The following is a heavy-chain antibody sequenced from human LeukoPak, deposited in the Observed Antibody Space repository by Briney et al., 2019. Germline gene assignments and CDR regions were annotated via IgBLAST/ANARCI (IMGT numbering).Heavy chain of an antibody. D-gene: IGHD2-21*01. V-gene: IGHV1-2*06. J-gene: IGHJ1*01. CDR2: INPNSGGT. CDR3: ARDSSEFRSLIPH. Sequence: ASVKVSCKASGYTFTGYYMHWVRQAPGQGLEWMGRINPNSGGTNYAQKFQGRVTITADESTSTAYMELSSLRSEDTAVYYCARDSSEFRSLIPHWGQGTQVTVSS. CDR1: GYTFTGYY.